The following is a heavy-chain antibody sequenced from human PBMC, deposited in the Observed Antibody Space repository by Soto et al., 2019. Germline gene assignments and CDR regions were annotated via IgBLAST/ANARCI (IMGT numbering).Heavy chain of an antibody. V-gene: IGHV3-21*01. CDR3: ALLTSGWYGDFDF. CDR2: ISSGHGDI. D-gene: IGHD6-19*01. J-gene: IGHJ4*02. Sequence: DVQLVVSGGGLVKPGGSLTLSCAASGFTFSSYSLSWVRQAPGKGLEWVSSISSGHGDIYYADSVKGRFIGSRDNAKNLLFLQMNNLRVEDTAVYYCALLTSGWYGDFDFWGQGTLVTVSS. CDR1: GFTFSSYS.